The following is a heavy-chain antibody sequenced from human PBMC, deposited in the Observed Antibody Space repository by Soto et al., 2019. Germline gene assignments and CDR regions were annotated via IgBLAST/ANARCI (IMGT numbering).Heavy chain of an antibody. CDR2: ISGSGGST. CDR1: GFTFSSYA. J-gene: IGHJ3*02. Sequence: PGGSLRLSCAASGFTFSSYAMSWVRQAPGKGLEWVSAISGSGGSTYYADSVKGRFTISRDNSKNTLYLQMNSLRAEDTAVYYCAKGCLYYYDSSGYHLTSPADAFDIWGQGTMVTVSS. CDR3: AKGCLYYYDSSGYHLTSPADAFDI. V-gene: IGHV3-23*01. D-gene: IGHD3-22*01.